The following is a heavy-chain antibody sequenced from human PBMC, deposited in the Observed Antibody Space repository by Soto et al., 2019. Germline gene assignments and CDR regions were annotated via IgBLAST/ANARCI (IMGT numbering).Heavy chain of an antibody. CDR2: ISYDGSNR. Sequence: QVQLVESGGGAVKPGRSLRLSCAASGFTFSNFAMHWVRQAPGKGLEWVAVISYDGSNRYYGDSVKGRVTISRDNSKNTLYLQMNSLRAEDTAVDYCAKHGKQQLVRGYFDYWGLGTLVTVSS. J-gene: IGHJ4*02. V-gene: IGHV3-30*18. CDR1: GFTFSNFA. CDR3: AKHGKQQLVRGYFDY. D-gene: IGHD6-13*01.